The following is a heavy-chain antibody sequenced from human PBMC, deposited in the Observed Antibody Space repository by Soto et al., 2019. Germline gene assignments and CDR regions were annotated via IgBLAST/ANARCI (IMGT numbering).Heavy chain of an antibody. D-gene: IGHD3-16*02. J-gene: IGHJ4*02. V-gene: IGHV3-30-3*01. CDR1: GFTFSSYA. Sequence: GGSLRLSCPASGFTFSSYAMHWVRQAPGKGLEWVAVISDDGSNKYYAHSVKGGFPISRANSKSTLYLQMNSLRAEDTAVYYCSRALGVIPGYRGQGTLVTISS. CDR3: SRALGVIPGY. CDR2: ISDDGSNK.